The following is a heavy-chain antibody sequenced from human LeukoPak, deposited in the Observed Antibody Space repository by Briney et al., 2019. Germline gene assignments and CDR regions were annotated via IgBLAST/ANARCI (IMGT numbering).Heavy chain of an antibody. CDR1: GFTVSSNY. Sequence: PGGSLRLSCAASGFTVSSNYMSWVRQAPGKGLEWVSAISGSGGSTYYADSVKGRFTISRDNSKNTLYLQMNSLRAEDTAVYYCAKDGTYGSGSYYNDFDYWGQGTLVTVSS. V-gene: IGHV3-23*01. CDR2: ISGSGGST. D-gene: IGHD3-10*01. CDR3: AKDGTYGSGSYYNDFDY. J-gene: IGHJ4*02.